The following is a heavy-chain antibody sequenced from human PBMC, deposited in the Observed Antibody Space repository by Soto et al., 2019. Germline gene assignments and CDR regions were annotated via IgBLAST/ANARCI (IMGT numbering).Heavy chain of an antibody. CDR1: GFTFSTYG. J-gene: IGHJ6*02. D-gene: IGHD2-2*01. V-gene: IGHV3-30*18. Sequence: QVQLVESGGGVVQPGRSLRLSCAASGFTFSTYGMHWVRQAPGKGLECVAVISYDGKNKDYAQSVKGRLTISRDNSKNTLYLQVNSLRVEDTAVYYCAKGQHCSSTSCHFYYYGMDVWGQGTTVAVSS. CDR2: ISYDGKNK. CDR3: AKGQHCSSTSCHFYYYGMDV.